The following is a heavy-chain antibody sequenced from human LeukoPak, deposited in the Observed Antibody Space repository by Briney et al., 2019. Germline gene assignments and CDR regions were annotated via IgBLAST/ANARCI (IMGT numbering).Heavy chain of an antibody. D-gene: IGHD3-3*01. CDR3: ASQSSIFGVVN. CDR1: NGSINTYY. V-gene: IGHV4-59*08. Sequence: SETLSLTCTVSNGSINTYYWSWIRQPPGKGLEWIGYIYYSGSTNYNPSLKSRVTISVDTSKNQFSLKLSSVTAADTAVYYCASQSSIFGVVNWGQGTLVTVSS. J-gene: IGHJ4*02. CDR2: IYYSGST.